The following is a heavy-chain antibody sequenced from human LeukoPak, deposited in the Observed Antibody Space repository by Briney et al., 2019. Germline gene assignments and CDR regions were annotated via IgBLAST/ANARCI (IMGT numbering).Heavy chain of an antibody. Sequence: GGSLRLSCAASGFTFSSYAMSWVRQAPGKGLEWVSTFSGSGGNTYYADSVKGRFTISRDNAKNSLYLQMNSLRAEDTAVYYCARDVQVCSYYGSGSCYYYMDVWGKGTTVTISS. CDR1: GFTFSSYA. V-gene: IGHV3-21*06. CDR3: ARDVQVCSYYGSGSCYYYMDV. D-gene: IGHD3-10*01. CDR2: FSGSGGNT. J-gene: IGHJ6*03.